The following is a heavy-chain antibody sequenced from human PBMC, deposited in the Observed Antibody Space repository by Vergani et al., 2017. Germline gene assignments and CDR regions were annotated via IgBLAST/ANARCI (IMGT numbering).Heavy chain of an antibody. D-gene: IGHD2-15*01. V-gene: IGHV3-33*06. Sequence: VDLVESGGGFVQPGGSRRLSCAASGFTFSSYGLHWVRQAPGKGFEWVADMWCDGRNKYLADSVKGRFTISRDSAKNTLYLQMNGLRDVDTAVYYCANGGGYGCVSTCPPTLSNCYYNIDVWRKGTTLTVSS. CDR2: MWCDGRNK. CDR3: ANGGGYGCVSTCPPTLSNCYYNIDV. CDR1: GFTFSSYG. J-gene: IGHJ6*03.